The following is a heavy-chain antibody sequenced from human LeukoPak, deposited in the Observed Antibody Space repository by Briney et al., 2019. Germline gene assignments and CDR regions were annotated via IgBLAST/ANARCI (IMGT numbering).Heavy chain of an antibody. J-gene: IGHJ4*02. CDR3: ARDRGYLSFDY. CDR2: IKEDGSDK. CDR1: GFTFSSYW. V-gene: IGHV3-7*05. Sequence: PGRSLRLSCAASGFTFSSYWMSCVRQAPGKGLEWVANIKEDGSDKYYVDSVKGRFTISRDNAKNSLYLQVNSLRAEDTAVYYCARDRGYLSFDYWGQGTLVTVSS. D-gene: IGHD3-10*01.